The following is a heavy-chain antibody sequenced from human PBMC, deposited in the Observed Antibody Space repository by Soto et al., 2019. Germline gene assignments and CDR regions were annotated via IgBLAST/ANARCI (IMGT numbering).Heavy chain of an antibody. J-gene: IGHJ6*02. Sequence: QITLKESGPTLVKPTQTLTLTCTFSGFSLSTTGVGVGWIRQPPGKALEWIALIYWDDVKRYNPSLKSRPTIPNDPPKNHVVLTMTNMDPVDTATYYCVQSRCGGDCLQSYSSHSYYGLDVWGQGTTVTVSS. D-gene: IGHD2-21*01. CDR3: VQSRCGGDCLQSYSSHSYYGLDV. CDR1: GFSLSTTGVG. V-gene: IGHV2-5*02. CDR2: IYWDDVK.